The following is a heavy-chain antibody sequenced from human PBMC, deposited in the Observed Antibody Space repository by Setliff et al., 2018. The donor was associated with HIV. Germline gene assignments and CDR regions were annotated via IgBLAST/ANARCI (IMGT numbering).Heavy chain of an antibody. D-gene: IGHD2-8*01. CDR2: ISGSGGST. Sequence: GGSLRLSCAASGFAFSSYAMSWVRQAPGKGLEWVSAISGSGGSTYYADSVKGRFTISRDNSKKTLYLQMNSLRAEDTAVYYCAKDRVGNCINGVCYTPDYWGRGTLVTVSS. CDR1: GFAFSSYA. J-gene: IGHJ4*02. V-gene: IGHV3-23*01. CDR3: AKDRVGNCINGVCYTPDY.